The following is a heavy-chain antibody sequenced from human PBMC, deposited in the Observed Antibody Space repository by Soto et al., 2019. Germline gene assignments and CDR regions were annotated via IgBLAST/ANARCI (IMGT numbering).Heavy chain of an antibody. D-gene: IGHD4-17*01. CDR2: VYYSGTT. V-gene: IGHV4-61*01. J-gene: IGHJ4*02. CDR3: ARTTAVPNTLRSRYFFDY. CDR1: GGSVSSGSHY. Sequence: PSETLSLTCTVSGGSVSSGSHYWSWIRQSPGKRLEWIGYVYYSGTTNYNPSLKSRVTISVDLSKNQFSLRLSSVTTADTALYYCARTTAVPNTLRSRYFFDYWGQGTLVTVSS.